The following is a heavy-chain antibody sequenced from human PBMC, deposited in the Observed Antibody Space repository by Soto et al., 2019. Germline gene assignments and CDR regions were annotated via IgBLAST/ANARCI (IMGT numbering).Heavy chain of an antibody. Sequence: EVQLVESGGGLVQPGGSLRLSCAASGFTLSGRSMHLVRQAPGKGLVWVSGIDNAGTDSTYADSVKGRFTSSRDNAKNMLYLQMNRLRVEDTTVYYCARGWFGPDVWGKVTTVTVPS. CDR2: IDNAGTDS. V-gene: IGHV3-74*01. CDR1: GFTLSGRS. D-gene: IGHD3-10*01. CDR3: ARGWFGPDV. J-gene: IGHJ6*01.